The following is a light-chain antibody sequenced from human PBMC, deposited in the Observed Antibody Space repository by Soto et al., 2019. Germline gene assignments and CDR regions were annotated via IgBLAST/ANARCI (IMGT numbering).Light chain of an antibody. CDR2: GAS. V-gene: IGKV3-15*01. CDR3: QQYNNWPPFT. Sequence: EIVMTQSPATLSVSPGERATLSCRASQSVSSNLAWYQQKPGQAPRLLIYGASTRATDIPARFSGSGSGTEFTLSISSLHSEDFAVYYCQQYNNWPPFTFGPGTKVDIK. CDR1: QSVSSN. J-gene: IGKJ3*01.